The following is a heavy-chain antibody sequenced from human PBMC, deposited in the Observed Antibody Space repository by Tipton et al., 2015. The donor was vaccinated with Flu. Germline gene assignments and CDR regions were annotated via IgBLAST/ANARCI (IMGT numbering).Heavy chain of an antibody. CDR3: AREREFSYGYGFDY. V-gene: IGHV4-61*02. CDR2: IHTSGST. CDR1: GGSISSGSYY. J-gene: IGHJ4*02. Sequence: TLSLTCTVSGGSISSGSYYWTWIRQPAGKGLEWIGRIHTSGSTSYNPSFKSRVTISVDTSKNQFSLMLCSVTAADTAVYYCAREREFSYGYGFDYWGQGTLVTIS. D-gene: IGHD5-18*01.